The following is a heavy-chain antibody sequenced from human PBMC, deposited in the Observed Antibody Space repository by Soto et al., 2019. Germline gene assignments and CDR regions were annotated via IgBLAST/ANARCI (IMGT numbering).Heavy chain of an antibody. D-gene: IGHD2-15*01. J-gene: IGHJ5*02. CDR1: GDSVSSNSAA. CDR3: ARDYLYFSGGSCYFGWFDP. CDR2: TYYRSKWYN. Sequence: PSQTLSLTCAISGDSVSSNSAAWNWIRQSPSRGLEWLGRTYYRSKWYNDYAVSVKSRITINPDTSKNQFSLQLNSVTPEDTAVYYCARDYLYFSGGSCYFGWFDPWGQGTLVPVSS. V-gene: IGHV6-1*01.